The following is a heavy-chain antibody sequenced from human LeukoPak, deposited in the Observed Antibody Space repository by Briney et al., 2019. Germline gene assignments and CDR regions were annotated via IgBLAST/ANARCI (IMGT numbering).Heavy chain of an antibody. Sequence: SLRLSCTASGFILGDHAMSWVRQAPGQRQERVGFIRRKAYGATTEYAASVKGRFTISRDDSKGIAYLQMDNLKTEDTALYYCSRGPILLWIHNGMDVWGQGTTVTVSS. D-gene: IGHD3-10*01. CDR1: GFILGDHA. CDR3: SRGPILLWIHNGMDV. V-gene: IGHV3-49*04. J-gene: IGHJ6*02. CDR2: IRRKAYGATT.